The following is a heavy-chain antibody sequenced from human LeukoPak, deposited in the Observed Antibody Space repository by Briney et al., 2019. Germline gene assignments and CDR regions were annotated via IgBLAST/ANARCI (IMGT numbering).Heavy chain of an antibody. CDR1: GFTFSSYG. CDR3: AKARERGSSHLDY. V-gene: IGHV3-30*18. Sequence: GRSLRLSCAASGFTFSSYGMHWVRQAPGKGLEWVAVISYDGSNKYYADSVKGRFTISRDNSKNTLYLEMNSLRGEDTAVYYCAKARERGSSHLDYWGQGTLVTVSS. D-gene: IGHD1-26*01. J-gene: IGHJ4*02. CDR2: ISYDGSNK.